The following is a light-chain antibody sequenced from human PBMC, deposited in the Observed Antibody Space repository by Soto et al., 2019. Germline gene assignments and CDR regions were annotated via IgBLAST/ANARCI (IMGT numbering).Light chain of an antibody. CDR3: NSYTSRSSTTYV. V-gene: IGLV2-14*01. Sequence: QSALTQPASVSGSPGQSITISCTGTSSDVGGYNYVSWYQQRPGKAPKLMIYDVSNRPSGVSNRFSSSKSGNTASLTISGLQVEDEADYYCNSYTSRSSTTYVFGTGTKVTVL. CDR1: SSDVGGYNY. CDR2: DVS. J-gene: IGLJ1*01.